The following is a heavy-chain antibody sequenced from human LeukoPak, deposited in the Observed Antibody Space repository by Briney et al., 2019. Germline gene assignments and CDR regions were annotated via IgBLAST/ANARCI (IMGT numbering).Heavy chain of an antibody. V-gene: IGHV4-59*12. CDR1: GGSISNYS. J-gene: IGHJ4*02. Sequence: KSSETLSLTCTVSGGSISNYSWSWIRQPPGKGLEWIGYVYDSGSINYNPSLESRVTISVDTSKNQFSLKLISVTAADTAVYYCARTNSGYYSNFNLWGQGTLVTVSS. D-gene: IGHD3-22*01. CDR2: VYDSGSI. CDR3: ARTNSGYYSNFNL.